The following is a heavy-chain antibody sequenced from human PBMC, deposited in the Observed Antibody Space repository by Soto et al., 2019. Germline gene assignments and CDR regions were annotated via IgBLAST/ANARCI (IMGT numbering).Heavy chain of an antibody. Sequence: GASVKVSCKASGSTFTGYYMHWVRQAPGQGLEWMGWINPNSGDTNYAQKFQGRVTMTRDTSTSTAYMELRSLRSDDTAVYYCARDPYSSSSSKDAFDIWGQGTMVTVSS. D-gene: IGHD6-13*01. CDR1: GSTFTGYY. CDR3: ARDPYSSSSSKDAFDI. J-gene: IGHJ3*02. V-gene: IGHV1-2*02. CDR2: INPNSGDT.